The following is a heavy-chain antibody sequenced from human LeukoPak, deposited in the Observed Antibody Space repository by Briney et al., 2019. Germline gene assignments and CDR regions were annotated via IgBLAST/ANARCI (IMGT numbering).Heavy chain of an antibody. CDR1: GGTFSSYA. V-gene: IGHV1-69*04. CDR2: IIPILGIA. Sequence: ASVKVSCKASGGTFSSYAISWVRQAPGQGLEWMGRIIPILGIANYAQKFQGRVTITADKSTSTAYMELSSLRSEDTAVYYCARARYLTGSRDDAFDFWGQGTVVTVSA. J-gene: IGHJ3*01. CDR3: ARARYLTGSRDDAFDF. D-gene: IGHD1-26*01.